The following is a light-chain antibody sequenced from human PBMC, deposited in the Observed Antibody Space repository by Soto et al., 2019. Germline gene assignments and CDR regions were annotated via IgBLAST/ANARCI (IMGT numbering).Light chain of an antibody. Sequence: EIVLMQSPGTLSLSPGEGATLSCRASQSVNSNYLAWYHQKPGQAPTVLIFDTSMRATGVPDRFSGSGSGTDFTLTISRLEPDDFAVYYCQQYGSSQFTFGPGTKVNIK. CDR2: DTS. J-gene: IGKJ3*01. V-gene: IGKV3-20*01. CDR1: QSVNSNY. CDR3: QQYGSSQFT.